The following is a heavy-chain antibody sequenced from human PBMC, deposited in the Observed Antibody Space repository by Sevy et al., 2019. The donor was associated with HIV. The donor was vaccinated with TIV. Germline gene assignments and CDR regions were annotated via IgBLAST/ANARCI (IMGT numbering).Heavy chain of an antibody. J-gene: IGHJ4*02. CDR2: LYYSGST. Sequence: SETLSLTCTVSGASISSGDYYWSWIRQHPGKGLEWIGYLYYSGSTYYNPSLKSRVTISVDTSKNQFSLKLTSVTAADTAVYYCARDRRRRWTQYPTFDFDYWGQGALVTVSS. CDR1: GASISSGDYY. V-gene: IGHV4-31*03. CDR3: ARDRRRRWTQYPTFDFDY.